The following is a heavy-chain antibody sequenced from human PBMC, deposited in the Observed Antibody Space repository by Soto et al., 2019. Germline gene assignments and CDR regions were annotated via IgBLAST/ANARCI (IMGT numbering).Heavy chain of an antibody. CDR3: AREMPGYWTGPFDY. CDR2: INTDNGNT. Sequence: QVQLVQSGAEVKKPGASVRVSCKASGYTFASFVIHWVRQAPGQRLEWMGWINTDNGNTKYSQKFQGRVTITRDTSASIAYMELSSLISEDTAVYYCAREMPGYWTGPFDYWGQGTLVTVSS. D-gene: IGHD6-13*01. V-gene: IGHV1-3*04. CDR1: GYTFASFV. J-gene: IGHJ4*02.